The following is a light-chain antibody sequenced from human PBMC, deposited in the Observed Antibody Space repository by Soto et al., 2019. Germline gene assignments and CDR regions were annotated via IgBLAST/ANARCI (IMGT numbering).Light chain of an antibody. CDR3: QYLNSFPLT. CDR1: QSISSW. V-gene: IGKV1-5*03. J-gene: IGKJ4*01. Sequence: DIQMTQSPSILSASVGDRVTITCRASQSISSWLAWYQQKPGKAPNLLIHKASHLESGVPSRFSGSGSGTEFTLTISSLQPGDFATYYCQYLNSFPLTFGGGTKVDIK. CDR2: KAS.